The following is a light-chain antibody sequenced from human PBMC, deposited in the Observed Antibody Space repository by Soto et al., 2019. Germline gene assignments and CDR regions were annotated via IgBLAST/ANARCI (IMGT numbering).Light chain of an antibody. CDR1: GSNIGSGYN. V-gene: IGLV1-40*01. Sequence: QAVVTQPPSVSGAPGQRVTMSCTGSGSNIGSGYNVHWYQQLPETAPKLLIYDNTNRPSGVPDRFSASKSGTSASLAITGLQAEDEADYYCQSYDSSLSGFVIFGGGTKLTVL. CDR2: DNT. J-gene: IGLJ2*01. CDR3: QSYDSSLSGFVI.